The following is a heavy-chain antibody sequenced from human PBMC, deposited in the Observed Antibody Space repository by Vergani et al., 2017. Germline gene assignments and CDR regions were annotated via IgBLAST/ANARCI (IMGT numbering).Heavy chain of an antibody. Sequence: QVQLVQSGAEVKKPGASVKVSCKASGYTFTSYYMHWVRQAPGQGLEWMGIINPSGGSTSYAQKFQGRVTMTRDTSTSTVYMELSSLRAEDTAVYYCARGYSGADYEFGRRGWFEPWGQGTLVTVSS. D-gene: IGHD3-10*01. CDR2: INPSGGST. V-gene: IGHV1-46*01. CDR1: GYTFTSYY. J-gene: IGHJ5*02. CDR3: ARGYSGADYEFGRRGWFEP.